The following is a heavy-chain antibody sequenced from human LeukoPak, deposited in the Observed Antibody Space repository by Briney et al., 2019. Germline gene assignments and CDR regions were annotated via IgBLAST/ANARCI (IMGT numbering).Heavy chain of an antibody. V-gene: IGHV1-2*06. CDR1: GYTFTGYC. J-gene: IGHJ5*02. Sequence: ASVKVSFTASGYTFTGYCMHWVRQAPGQGLEWMGRINPNSGGTNYAQKFQGRVTMTRDTSISTAYMELSRLRSDDTAVYYCARVRLRAMITFGGRQDNWFDPWGQGTLVTVSS. CDR2: INPNSGGT. CDR3: ARVRLRAMITFGGRQDNWFDP. D-gene: IGHD3-16*01.